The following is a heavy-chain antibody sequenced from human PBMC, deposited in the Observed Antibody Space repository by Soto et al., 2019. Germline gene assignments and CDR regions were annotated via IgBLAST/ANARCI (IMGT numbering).Heavy chain of an antibody. D-gene: IGHD2-15*01. CDR3: ARERCSGGSCYSGSLYYYYYMDV. J-gene: IGHJ6*03. V-gene: IGHV3-7*01. CDR1: GFTFSSYW. Sequence: GGSLRLSCAASGFTFSSYWMSWVRQAPGKGLEWVANIKQDGSEKYYVDSVKGRFTISRDNAKNSLYLQMNSLRAEDTAVYYCARERCSGGSCYSGSLYYYYYMDVWGKGTTVTVSS. CDR2: IKQDGSEK.